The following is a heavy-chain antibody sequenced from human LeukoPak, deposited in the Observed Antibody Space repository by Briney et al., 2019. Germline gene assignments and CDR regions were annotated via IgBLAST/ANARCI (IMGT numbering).Heavy chain of an antibody. Sequence: ASAKVSCKASGYAFTTSDINWVRQATGQGLEWMGWMNPDSGDTGYAEKFQDRLTIVGDTSINTAYMELTNQKSEDTAVYYCTRAWDLWGQGTLVTVSS. V-gene: IGHV1-8*03. CDR2: MNPDSGDT. CDR1: GYAFTTSD. CDR3: TRAWDL. J-gene: IGHJ5*02.